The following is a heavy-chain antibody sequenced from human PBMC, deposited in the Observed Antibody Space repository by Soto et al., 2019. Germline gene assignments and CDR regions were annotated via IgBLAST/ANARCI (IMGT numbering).Heavy chain of an antibody. J-gene: IGHJ4*02. CDR1: GGTFSSYA. CDR3: ATLNVDTATAGGY. D-gene: IGHD5-18*01. V-gene: IGHV1-69*01. Sequence: QVQLVQSGAEVKKPGSSVKVSCKASGGTFSSYAISWVRQAPGQGLEWMGGVIPIFGTANYAQKFQGRVTITADESTGTAYMDVSSLRSADTAVYYCATLNVDTATAGGYWGQGTLVTVSS. CDR2: VIPIFGTA.